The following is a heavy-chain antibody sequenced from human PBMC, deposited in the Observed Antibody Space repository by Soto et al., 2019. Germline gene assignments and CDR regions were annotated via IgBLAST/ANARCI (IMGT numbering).Heavy chain of an antibody. V-gene: IGHV3-73*01. D-gene: IGHD2-15*01. CDR1: GFTFSDSA. CDR3: TRHVDCSGGSCYSSYYYYMDV. J-gene: IGHJ6*03. CDR2: IRSKPNTDAT. Sequence: EVQLVESGGGLVQPGGSLKLSCAASGFTFSDSAMHWVRQASGKGLEWVGRIRSKPNTDATAYAASVKGRFTISRDDSKNTAYLQMNSLKAEDTAVYYCTRHVDCSGGSCYSSYYYYMDVWGKGTTVTVSS.